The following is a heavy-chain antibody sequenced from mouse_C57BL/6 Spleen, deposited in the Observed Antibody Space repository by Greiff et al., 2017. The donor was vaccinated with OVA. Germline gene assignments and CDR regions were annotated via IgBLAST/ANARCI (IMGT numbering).Heavy chain of an antibody. CDR1: GYSFTDYN. CDR2: INPNYGTT. CDR3: ARSLYYYDVAGWFAY. J-gene: IGHJ3*01. V-gene: IGHV1-39*01. Sequence: EVQLQQSGPELVKPGASVKISCKASGYSFTDYNMNWVRQSNGKSLEWIGVINPNYGTTSYNQKLKGKATLTVDQSSSTAYMQLNSLTSEDSAVYYCARSLYYYDVAGWFAYWGQGTLVTVSA. D-gene: IGHD1-1*02.